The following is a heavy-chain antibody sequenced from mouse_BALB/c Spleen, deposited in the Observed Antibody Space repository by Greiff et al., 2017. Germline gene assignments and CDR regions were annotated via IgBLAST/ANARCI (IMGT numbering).Heavy chain of an antibody. CDR2: ISSGSSTI. J-gene: IGHJ4*01. D-gene: IGHD1-1*01. CDR1: GFTFSSFG. Sequence: DVMLVESGGGLVQPGGSRKLSCAASGFTFSSFGMHWVRQAPEKGLEWVAYISSGSSTIYYADTVKGRFTISRDNPKNTLFLQMTSLRSEDTAMYYCARSTTVEAMDYWGQGTSVTVAS. V-gene: IGHV5-17*02. CDR3: ARSTTVEAMDY.